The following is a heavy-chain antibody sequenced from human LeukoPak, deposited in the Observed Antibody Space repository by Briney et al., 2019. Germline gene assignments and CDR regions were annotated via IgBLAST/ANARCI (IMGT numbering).Heavy chain of an antibody. CDR3: ARVIDGYIDY. D-gene: IGHD5-24*01. V-gene: IGHV4-59*01. Sequence: KSSETLSLTCAVSGGSISSYYWSWIRQPPGKGLEWIGYIYYSGSTNYNPSLKSRVTISVDTSKNQFSLKLSSVTAADTAVYYCARVIDGYIDYWGQGTLVTVSS. CDR2: IYYSGST. J-gene: IGHJ4*02. CDR1: GGSISSYY.